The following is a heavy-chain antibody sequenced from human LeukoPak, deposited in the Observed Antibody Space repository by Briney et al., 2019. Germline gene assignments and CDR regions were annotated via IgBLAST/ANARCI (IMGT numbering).Heavy chain of an antibody. CDR1: GFTFSSYS. J-gene: IGHJ4*02. D-gene: IGHD5-18*01. Sequence: GGSLRLSCAASGFTFSSYSMNWVRQAPGKGLEWVAVISYDGSNKNYADSVKGRFTISRDNSKNTLYLQMNSLRAEDTAVYYCAKDLNSYGYFFDYWGQGTLVTVSS. CDR2: ISYDGSNK. V-gene: IGHV3-30*18. CDR3: AKDLNSYGYFFDY.